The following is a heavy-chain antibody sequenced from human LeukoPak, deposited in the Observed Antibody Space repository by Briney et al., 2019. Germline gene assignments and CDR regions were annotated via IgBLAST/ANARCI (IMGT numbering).Heavy chain of an antibody. CDR3: ARDRSSSWDYYYGMDV. Sequence: GGSLRLSCAASGFTFSSYSMNWVRQSPGKGLEWVSSISSSSSYIYYADSVKGRFTISRDNAKNSLYLQMNSLRAEDTAVYYCARDRSSSWDYYYGMDVWGQGTTVTVSS. CDR2: ISSSSSYI. J-gene: IGHJ6*02. D-gene: IGHD6-13*01. CDR1: GFTFSSYS. V-gene: IGHV3-21*01.